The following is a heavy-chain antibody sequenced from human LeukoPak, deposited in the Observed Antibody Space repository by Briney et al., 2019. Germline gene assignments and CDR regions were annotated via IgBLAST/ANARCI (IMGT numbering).Heavy chain of an antibody. V-gene: IGHV3-48*04. D-gene: IGHD2-2*01. J-gene: IGHJ4*02. CDR2: IGTTTSTI. Sequence: GGSLRLSCAASGFTFSSYSMNWVRQAPGKGLEWVSYIGTTTSTIYYADSVKGRFTISRDNAKNSLYLQMNSLRAEDTAVYYCARDRGYCRGTTCYAYYFDSWGQGTLVTVSS. CDR3: ARDRGYCRGTTCYAYYFDS. CDR1: GFTFSSYS.